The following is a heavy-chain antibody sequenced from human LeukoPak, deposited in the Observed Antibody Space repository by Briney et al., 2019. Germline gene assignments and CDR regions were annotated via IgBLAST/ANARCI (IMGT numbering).Heavy chain of an antibody. V-gene: IGHV3-7*01. CDR2: INQDGSVK. CDR3: ARDSGSGITIFGVVPREPEAWFDP. Sequence: GGSLRLSCAASGFTFSSDWMNWVRQAPGKGLEWVATINQDGSVKYYVDSVKGRFTISRDNAKNSLYLQMNSLRAEDTAVYYCARDSGSGITIFGVVPREPEAWFDPWGQGTLVTVSS. J-gene: IGHJ5*02. CDR1: GFTFSSDW. D-gene: IGHD3-3*01.